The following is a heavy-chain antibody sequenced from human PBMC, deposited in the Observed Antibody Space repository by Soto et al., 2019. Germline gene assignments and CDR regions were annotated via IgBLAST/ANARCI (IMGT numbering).Heavy chain of an antibody. Sequence: SETLSLTCTVSGGSISSYYWSWIRQPPGKGLEWIGYIYHTGSTYYNPSLKSRVTISVDRSKNQFSLKLSSVTAADTAVYYCAGWIQLQQYYYYGMDVWGQGTTVTSP. CDR3: AGWIQLQQYYYYGMDV. D-gene: IGHD5-18*01. V-gene: IGHV4-59*04. CDR2: IYHTGST. J-gene: IGHJ6*02. CDR1: GGSISSYY.